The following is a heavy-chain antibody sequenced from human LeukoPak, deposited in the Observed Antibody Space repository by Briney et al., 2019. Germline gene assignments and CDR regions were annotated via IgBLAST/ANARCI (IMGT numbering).Heavy chain of an antibody. CDR2: IRYDGSNK. D-gene: IGHD3-10*01. Sequence: GGSLRLSCAASGFTFSSYGMHWVRQAPGKGLEWVAFIRYDGSNKYYADSVKGRSTISRDNSKNTLYLQMNSLRAEDTAVYYCANGPFGELTPPYYYYYYGMDVWGQGTTVTVSS. V-gene: IGHV3-30*02. CDR3: ANGPFGELTPPYYYYYYGMDV. CDR1: GFTFSSYG. J-gene: IGHJ6*02.